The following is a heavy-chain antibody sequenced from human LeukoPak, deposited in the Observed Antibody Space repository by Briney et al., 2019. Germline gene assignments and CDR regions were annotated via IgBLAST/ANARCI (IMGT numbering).Heavy chain of an antibody. Sequence: QSWGSLRLSCAASGFTFSSYGMHWVRQAPGKGLEWVAFIRYDGSNKYYADSVKGRFTISRDNSKNTLYLQMNSLRAEDTAVYYCAKDRYGDFDYWGQGTLVTVSS. J-gene: IGHJ4*02. CDR1: GFTFSSYG. CDR2: IRYDGSNK. CDR3: AKDRYGDFDY. D-gene: IGHD4-17*01. V-gene: IGHV3-30*02.